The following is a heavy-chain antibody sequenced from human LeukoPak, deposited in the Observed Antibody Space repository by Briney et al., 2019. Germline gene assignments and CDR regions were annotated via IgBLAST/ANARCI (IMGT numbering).Heavy chain of an antibody. CDR2: ISSSSSYT. CDR1: GGSFSGYY. V-gene: IGHV3-11*06. J-gene: IGHJ2*01. Sequence: LSLTCAVYGGSFSGYYWSWIRQAPGKGLEWVSYISSSSSYTNYADSVKGRFTISRDNAKNSLYLQMNSLRAEDTAVYYCARGGCSGGSCYYWYFDLWGRGTLVTVSS. CDR3: ARGGCSGGSCYYWYFDL. D-gene: IGHD2-15*01.